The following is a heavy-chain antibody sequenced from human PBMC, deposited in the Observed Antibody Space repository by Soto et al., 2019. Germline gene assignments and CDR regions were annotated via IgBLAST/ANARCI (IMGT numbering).Heavy chain of an antibody. CDR1: GYGFTTYG. CDR2: ISAHNGNT. D-gene: IGHD1-1*01. CDR3: ARGRYGDY. V-gene: IGHV1-18*01. Sequence: QVHLVQSGAEVKKPGASVKVSCKGSGYGFTTYGITWVRQAPGQGLEWMAWISAHNGNTNYAQKLQGRVTVTRDTSQSTAHMELRSLRSDDTAVYYCARGRYGDYWGQGALVTVSS. J-gene: IGHJ4*02.